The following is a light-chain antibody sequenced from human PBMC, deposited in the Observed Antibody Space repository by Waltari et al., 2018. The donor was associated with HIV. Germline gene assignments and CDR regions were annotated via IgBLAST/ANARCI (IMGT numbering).Light chain of an antibody. CDR1: QSLLHKNKKNY. J-gene: IGKJ1*01. CDR2: LGS. V-gene: IGKV2-28*01. Sequence: DIVMTQSPLSLPVTPGEPASMSCRSSQSLLHKNKKNYLDWYLQKPGQSPQLLIHLGSNRASGVPDRFSGSGSGTNFTLTINGLQAEDVAIYYCQQFYTTTWSFGPGTRVEI. CDR3: QQFYTTTWS.